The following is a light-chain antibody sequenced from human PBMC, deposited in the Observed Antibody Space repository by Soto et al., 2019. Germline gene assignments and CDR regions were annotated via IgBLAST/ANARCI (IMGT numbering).Light chain of an antibody. CDR1: QNIGSA. CDR2: SAF. V-gene: IGKV1-39*01. J-gene: IGKJ5*01. CDR3: QQGSTTPIT. Sequence: DIQMTQSPSSLSASIGDRVTITCRAGQNIGSALNCYQQKPGEAPRLLVYSAFRIQSGVPSRFNGSGSGTDFTLSISSLQPEDFSTYCCQQGSTTPITFGLGTRLEIK.